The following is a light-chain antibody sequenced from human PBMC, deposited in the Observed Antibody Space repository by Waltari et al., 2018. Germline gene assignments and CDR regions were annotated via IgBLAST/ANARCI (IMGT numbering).Light chain of an antibody. CDR2: RNN. J-gene: IGLJ2*01. CDR3: AAWDDSLSGPRV. CDR1: SSNIGPSY. V-gene: IGLV1-47*01. Sequence: QSVLTQPPSASGTPGPRVTISCSGSSSNIGPSYVYWYQPPPGTAPKLLIYRNNQRPSGVPDRFAGSKSGTSASLAISGLRSEDEADYYCAAWDDSLSGPRVFGGGTKLTVL.